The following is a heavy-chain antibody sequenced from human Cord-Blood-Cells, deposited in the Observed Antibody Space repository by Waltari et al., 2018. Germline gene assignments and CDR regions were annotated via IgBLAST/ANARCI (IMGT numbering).Heavy chain of an antibody. V-gene: IGHV3-48*01. CDR2: ISSSSSTI. CDR1: GFTFSSYS. CDR3: ARNDYYDSSGYYLDAFDI. Sequence: EVQLVESGGGLVQPGGSLRLSCAASGFTFSSYSMNWVRQAPGKGLEWVSYISSSSSTIYDADSVKGRFTISRDNAKNSLYLQMNSLRAEDTAVYYCARNDYYDSSGYYLDAFDIWGQGTMVTVSS. J-gene: IGHJ3*02. D-gene: IGHD3-22*01.